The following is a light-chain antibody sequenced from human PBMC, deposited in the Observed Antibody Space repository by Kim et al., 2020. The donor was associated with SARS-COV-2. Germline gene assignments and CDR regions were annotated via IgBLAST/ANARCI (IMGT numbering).Light chain of an antibody. V-gene: IGKV3-20*01. J-gene: IGKJ2*01. CDR1: QSVSGSF. CDR3: QHYDTSPPSYT. Sequence: PGERCTLSCRASQSVSGSFLAWYQQKPGQAPRLLIHGASNRATGTPDRVSGSGSGTDFTLTISRLEPEDFAVYYCQHYDTSPPSYTFGQGTKLEI. CDR2: GAS.